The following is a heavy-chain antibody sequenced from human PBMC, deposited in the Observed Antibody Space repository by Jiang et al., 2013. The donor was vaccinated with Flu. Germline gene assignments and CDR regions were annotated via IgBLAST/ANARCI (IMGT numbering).Heavy chain of an antibody. V-gene: IGHV4-61*02. CDR3: ARGWELIN. D-gene: IGHD1-26*01. CDR1: GGSISSGSYY. Sequence: PGLVKPSQTLSLTCTVSGGSISSGSYYWSWIRQPAGKGLEWIGRIYTSGSTNYNPSLKSRVTISVDTSKNQFSLKLSSVTAADTAVYYCARGWELINWGQGTLVTVSS. CDR2: IYTSGST. J-gene: IGHJ4*02.